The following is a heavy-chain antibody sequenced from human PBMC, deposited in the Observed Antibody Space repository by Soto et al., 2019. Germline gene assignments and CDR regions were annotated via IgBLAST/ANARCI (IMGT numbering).Heavy chain of an antibody. CDR2: ISAYNGNT. V-gene: IGHV1-18*01. CDR3: ARVSPYCSSTSCQEGWFDP. Sequence: APVKVSCKASGYTFTSYGISWVRQAPGQGLEWMGWISAYNGNTNYAQKLQGRVTMTTDTSTSTAYMELRSLRSDDTAVYYCARVSPYCSSTSCQEGWFDPWGQGTLVTVSS. D-gene: IGHD2-2*01. CDR1: GYTFTSYG. J-gene: IGHJ5*02.